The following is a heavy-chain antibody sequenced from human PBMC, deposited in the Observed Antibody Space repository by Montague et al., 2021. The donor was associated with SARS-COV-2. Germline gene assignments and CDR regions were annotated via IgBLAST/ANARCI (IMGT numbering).Heavy chain of an antibody. V-gene: IGHV4-34*01. CDR3: AREVRGRIVVVIAIHYYYFDD. J-gene: IGHJ4*02. CDR2: INHSGST. Sequence: SETLSLTCAVYGGSFSGYYWSWIRQPPGKGLEWIWEINHSGSTNYNPSLKSRVTISVDTSKNQFSLKLSSVTAADTAVYYCAREVRGRIVVVIAIHYYYFDDWGQGTLVTVSS. D-gene: IGHD2-21*01. CDR1: GGSFSGYY.